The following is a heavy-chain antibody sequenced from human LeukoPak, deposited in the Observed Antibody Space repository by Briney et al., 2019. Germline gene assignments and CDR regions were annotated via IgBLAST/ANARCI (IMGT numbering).Heavy chain of an antibody. D-gene: IGHD3-10*01. CDR3: ARAYGSGSYLYWFDP. V-gene: IGHV3-23*01. Sequence: GGTLRLSCAASGFTFSSYGMSWVRQAPGKGLEWVSAISGSGGSTYYADSVKGRFTISRDNSKNTLYLQMNSLRAEDTAVYYCARAYGSGSYLYWFDPWGQGTLVTVSS. J-gene: IGHJ5*02. CDR1: GFTFSSYG. CDR2: ISGSGGST.